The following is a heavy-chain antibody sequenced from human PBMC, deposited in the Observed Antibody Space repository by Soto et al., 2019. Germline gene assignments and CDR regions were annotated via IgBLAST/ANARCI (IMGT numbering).Heavy chain of an antibody. V-gene: IGHV4-4*07. D-gene: IGHD3-10*01. J-gene: IGHJ6*02. CDR3: ARAPPGPSPRWVL. Sequence: SETLSLTCTVSGGSISSCYWSWIRQPAGKGLEWIGRIYTSGSTNYNPSLKSRVTMSVDTSKNQFSLNLTSVTAADTAVYYCARAPPGPSPRWVLWGQGTTVTVSS. CDR1: GGSISSCY. CDR2: IYTSGST.